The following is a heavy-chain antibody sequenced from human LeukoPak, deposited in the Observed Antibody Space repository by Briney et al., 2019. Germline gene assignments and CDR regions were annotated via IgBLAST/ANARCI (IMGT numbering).Heavy chain of an antibody. CDR2: ISSSSSYI. J-gene: IGHJ4*02. V-gene: IGHV3-21*01. CDR3: ARNSGSAPFDY. Sequence: GGSLRLSCAASGFTFSSYSTNWVRQAPGKGLEWVSSISSSSSYIYYADSVKGRFTISRDNAKNSLYLQMNSLRAEDTAVYYCARNSGSAPFDYWGQGTLVTVSS. D-gene: IGHD1-26*01. CDR1: GFTFSSYS.